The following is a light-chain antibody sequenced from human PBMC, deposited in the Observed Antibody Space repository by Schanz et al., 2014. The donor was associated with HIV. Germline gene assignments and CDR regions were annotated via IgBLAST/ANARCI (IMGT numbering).Light chain of an antibody. Sequence: QSALTQPASVSGSPGQSITISCTGTRNDVGTYNLVSWYQQHPGKAPQLMIYEVTKRPSGVSDRFSGSKSGNTASLTIYDLQREDEADYYCSSLSTSGAPLFGTGTKVTVL. J-gene: IGLJ1*01. CDR3: SSLSTSGAPL. CDR2: EVT. V-gene: IGLV2-14*02. CDR1: RNDVGTYNL.